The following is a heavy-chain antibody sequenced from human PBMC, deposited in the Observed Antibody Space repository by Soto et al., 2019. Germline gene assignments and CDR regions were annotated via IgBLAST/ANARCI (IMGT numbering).Heavy chain of an antibody. CDR1: GYTFTGYY. CDR2: INPNSGGT. V-gene: IGHV1-2*04. J-gene: IGHJ3*02. D-gene: IGHD3-3*01. CDR3: AREGNYDLWSGYYKTAFDI. Sequence: ASVKVSCKASGYTFTGYYMHWVRQAPGQGLEWMGWINPNSGGTNYAQKFQGWVTMTRDTSISTAYMELSRLRSDDTAVYYCAREGNYDLWSGYYKTAFDIWGQGTMVTVSS.